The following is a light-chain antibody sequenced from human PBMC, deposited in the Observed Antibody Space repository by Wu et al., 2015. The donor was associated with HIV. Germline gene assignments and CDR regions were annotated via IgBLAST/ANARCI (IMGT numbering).Light chain of an antibody. CDR2: AAS. CDR1: RTISTS. V-gene: IGKV1-39*01. Sequence: DIQMTQSPSSLSASVGDRVTITCRASRTISTSLNWYQQKPGKAPKLLIYAASSLQSGVPSRFSGSGSGTDFTLTISSLQLEDFATYYCQQSYNTLFTFGPGTKVDIK. CDR3: QQSYNTLFT. J-gene: IGKJ3*01.